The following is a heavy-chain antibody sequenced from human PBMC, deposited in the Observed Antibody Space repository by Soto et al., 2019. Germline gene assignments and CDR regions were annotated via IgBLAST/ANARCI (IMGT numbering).Heavy chain of an antibody. D-gene: IGHD6-13*01. J-gene: IGHJ4*02. V-gene: IGHV1-46*01. Sequence: ASVKVSCKASGYTFTSYYMHWVRQAPGQGLEWMGIINPSGGSTSYAQKFQGRVTMTRDTSTSTVYMELSSLRSEDTAVYYCASSVRAAGTPFDAWGQGTLVTVSS. CDR1: GYTFTSYY. CDR3: ASSVRAAGTPFDA. CDR2: INPSGGST.